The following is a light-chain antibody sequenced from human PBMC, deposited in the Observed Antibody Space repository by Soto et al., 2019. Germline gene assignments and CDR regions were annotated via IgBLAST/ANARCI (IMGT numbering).Light chain of an antibody. V-gene: IGKV3-20*01. CDR3: QQHGGSPIT. J-gene: IGKJ5*01. CDR1: QSVTTR. Sequence: IVLTQSPGTLSLSPGARVTLSCRASQSVTTRLAWYQHKPGQAPRLLIYAASTRATGIPDRFSGSGSGTDFTLTISRLEPEDFAVYYCQQHGGSPITFGQGTRLEIK. CDR2: AAS.